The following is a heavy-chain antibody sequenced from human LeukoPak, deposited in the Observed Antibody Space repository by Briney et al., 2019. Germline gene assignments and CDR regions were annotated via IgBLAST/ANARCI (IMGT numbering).Heavy chain of an antibody. V-gene: IGHV3-23*01. CDR2: ISDSGGST. J-gene: IGHJ6*02. D-gene: IGHD6-19*01. CDR1: GFIFSNYA. CDR3: AKDRRNRMTMQWLIRDYYGVDV. Sequence: PGGSLRLSCAASGFIFSNYAMSWVRQAPGKGLEWVSTISDSGGSTYSADSVKGRFAISRDNSKNTLSLQMSSLRVEDTAVYYCAKDRRNRMTMQWLIRDYYGVDVWGQGTTVTVSS.